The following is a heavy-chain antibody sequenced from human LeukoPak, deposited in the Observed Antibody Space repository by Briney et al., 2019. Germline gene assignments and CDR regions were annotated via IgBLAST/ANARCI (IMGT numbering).Heavy chain of an antibody. Sequence: HPGGSLRLSCAASGFTFSSYWMSWVRQAPGKGLEWVANIKQDGSEKYYVDSVKGRFTISRDNAKNSLYLQMNSLRAEDTAVYYCAKVFDFYDFWSGYYPSYWGQGTLVTVSS. CDR3: AKVFDFYDFWSGYYPSY. J-gene: IGHJ4*02. V-gene: IGHV3-7*01. CDR1: GFTFSSYW. D-gene: IGHD3-3*01. CDR2: IKQDGSEK.